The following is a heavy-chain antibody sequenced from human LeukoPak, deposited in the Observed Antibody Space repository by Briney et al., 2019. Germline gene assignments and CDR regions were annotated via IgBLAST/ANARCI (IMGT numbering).Heavy chain of an antibody. J-gene: IGHJ4*02. CDR3: TTSWGRSLDWLSFDY. V-gene: IGHV3-49*03. CDR1: GFTFGDYA. Sequence: PGGSLRLSCTASGFTFGDYAMSWFRQAPGKGLEWVSFIRSKVYGETTNYAASVQGRFTISRDNSKNIAYLQLNSLKTEDTAVYYCTTSWGRSLDWLSFDYWGQGTLVTVSS. CDR2: IRSKVYGETT. D-gene: IGHD3-9*01.